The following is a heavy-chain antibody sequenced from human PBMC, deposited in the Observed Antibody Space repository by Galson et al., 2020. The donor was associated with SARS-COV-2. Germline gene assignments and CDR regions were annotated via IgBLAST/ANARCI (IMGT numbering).Heavy chain of an antibody. CDR2: INPRGST. CDR1: GGSFRNYY. Sequence: SETLSPTCAVSGGSFRNYYWTWIRQYPDKGLEWLGEINPRGSTTYNPSLTSRLAMSVDASKNQFSLSLSSVTAADTAVYYCARGAEERRIIVVVPYYYSYMDVWGSGTTVTVSS. CDR3: ARGAEERRIIVVVPYYYSYMDV. D-gene: IGHD2-15*01. V-gene: IGHV4-34*01. J-gene: IGHJ6*03.